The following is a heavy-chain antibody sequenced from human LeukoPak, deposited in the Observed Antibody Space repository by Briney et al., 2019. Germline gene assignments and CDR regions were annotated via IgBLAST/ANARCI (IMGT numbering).Heavy chain of an antibody. CDR1: GGSISSYY. Sequence: ASETLSLTCTLSGGSISSYYWSWIRQPAGKGLEWIGRIYTSGSTNYNASLKSRVSMSVDTSKNQFSLKLRSVTAADTAVFYCARENSGSYREFDYWGQGTLVTVSS. CDR3: ARENSGSYREFDY. J-gene: IGHJ4*02. D-gene: IGHD1-26*01. V-gene: IGHV4-4*07. CDR2: IYTSGST.